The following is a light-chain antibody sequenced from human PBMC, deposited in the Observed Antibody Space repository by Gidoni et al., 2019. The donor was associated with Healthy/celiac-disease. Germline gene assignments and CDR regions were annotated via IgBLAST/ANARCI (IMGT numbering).Light chain of an antibody. J-gene: IGLJ2*01. V-gene: IGLV2-14*03. CDR1: SSDVGGYNY. CDR2: DVS. Sequence: QSALTPPASVSGSPGQSITISCTGTSSDVGGYNYVSWYQQHPGKAPKLMIYDVSNRPPGVSNRFSGSKSGNTASLTISGLQAEDEADYYCSSYTSSSTVVFGGGTKLTVL. CDR3: SSYTSSSTVV.